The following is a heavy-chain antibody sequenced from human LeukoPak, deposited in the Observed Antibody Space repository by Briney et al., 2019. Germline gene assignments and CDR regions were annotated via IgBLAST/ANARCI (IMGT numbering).Heavy chain of an antibody. V-gene: IGHV4-34*01. CDR2: INHSGST. D-gene: IGHD3-22*01. Sequence: SETLSLTCAVYGGSFSGYYWSWIRQPPGKGLEWIGEINHSGSTNYNPSLKSRVTISVDTSKNQFSLRLSSVTAADTAVYYCARGPDSSGRNAFDIWGQGTMVTVSS. J-gene: IGHJ3*02. CDR1: GGSFSGYY. CDR3: ARGPDSSGRNAFDI.